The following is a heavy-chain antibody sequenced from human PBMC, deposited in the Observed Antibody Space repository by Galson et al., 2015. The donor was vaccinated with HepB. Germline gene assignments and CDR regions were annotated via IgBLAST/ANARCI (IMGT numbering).Heavy chain of an antibody. V-gene: IGHV3-30*04. D-gene: IGHD6-13*01. CDR3: ARDSLAAARENYFDY. Sequence: SLRLSCAASGFTFSSYAMHWVRQAPGKGLEWVAVISYDGSNKYYADSVKGRFTISRDNSKNTLYLQMNSLRAEDTAVYYCARDSLAAARENYFDYWGQGTLVTVSS. J-gene: IGHJ4*02. CDR2: ISYDGSNK. CDR1: GFTFSSYA.